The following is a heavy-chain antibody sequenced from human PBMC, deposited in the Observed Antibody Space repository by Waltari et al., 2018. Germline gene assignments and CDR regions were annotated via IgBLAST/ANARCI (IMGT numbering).Heavy chain of an antibody. CDR3: ARGAPLVVLTGYSPFDP. CDR1: GGSISSYY. V-gene: IGHV4-59*01. CDR2: IYYSGST. Sequence: QVQLQESGPGLVKPSETLSLTCTVSGGSISSYYWSWIRQPPGKGLEWIGYIYYSGSTNYNPSRKSRVTISVDTSKNQFSLKLSSVTAADTAVYYCARGAPLVVLTGYSPFDPWGQGTLVTVSS. J-gene: IGHJ5*02. D-gene: IGHD3-9*01.